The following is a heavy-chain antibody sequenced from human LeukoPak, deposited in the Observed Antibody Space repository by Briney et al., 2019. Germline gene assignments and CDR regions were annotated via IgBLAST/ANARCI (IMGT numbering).Heavy chain of an antibody. CDR3: VTRYCSVGACYLNY. CDR2: ISSSSTTI. D-gene: IGHD2-15*01. V-gene: IGHV3-48*02. Sequence: QAGGSLRLSCAASGFTFSSYGMNWVRQAPGKGLEWVSYISSSSTTIYYADSVKGRFTISRDNAENSLYLQMSSLRDEDTAVYYCVTRYCSVGACYLNYWGQGTLVTVSS. J-gene: IGHJ4*02. CDR1: GFTFSSYG.